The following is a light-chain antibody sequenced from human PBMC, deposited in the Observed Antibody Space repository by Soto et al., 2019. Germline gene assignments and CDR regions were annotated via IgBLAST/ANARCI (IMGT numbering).Light chain of an antibody. CDR3: QQYNSYPYT. Sequence: DIQMTQSPSTLSASVGDRVTITCRARPSISSWLAWYQQKPGKAPKLLIYDASSLESGVPSRFSGSGSGTEFTLTISSLQPDDFATYYCQQYNSYPYTFGQGTKLEIK. J-gene: IGKJ2*01. CDR1: PSISSW. CDR2: DAS. V-gene: IGKV1-5*01.